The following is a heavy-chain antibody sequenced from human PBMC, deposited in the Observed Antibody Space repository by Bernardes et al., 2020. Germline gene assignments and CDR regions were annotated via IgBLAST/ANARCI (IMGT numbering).Heavy chain of an antibody. V-gene: IGHV3-13*01. Sequence: GGSLRLSCAASGFTFSSYDMHWVRQATGKGLEWVSAIGTAGDTYYPGAVKGRFTISRENAKNSLYLQMNSLIAEDTAVYYCARGGVPYNWFDPWGQGTLVNVSS. D-gene: IGHD3-3*01. J-gene: IGHJ5*02. CDR3: ARGGVPYNWFDP. CDR2: IGTAGDT. CDR1: GFTFSSYD.